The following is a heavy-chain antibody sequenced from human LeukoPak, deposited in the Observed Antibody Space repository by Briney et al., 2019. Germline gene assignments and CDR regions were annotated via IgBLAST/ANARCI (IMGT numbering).Heavy chain of an antibody. CDR2: VWHDGSNK. Sequence: GGSLRLSCTAPGFTFSSYAIHWTRQAPGKGLEWVALVWHDGSNKYYTEAVKGRFTISRDNSKNTVYLQINSLRAEDTAVYYCARELFGSGSCPDYWGQGTRVTVSS. CDR1: GFTFSSYA. J-gene: IGHJ4*02. CDR3: ARELFGSGSCPDY. V-gene: IGHV3-33*01. D-gene: IGHD3-10*01.